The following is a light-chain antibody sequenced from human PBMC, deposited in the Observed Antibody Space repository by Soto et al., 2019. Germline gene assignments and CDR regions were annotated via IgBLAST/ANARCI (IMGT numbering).Light chain of an antibody. Sequence: SYELTQPPSVSVAPGKTARITCGGNNIGSKSVHWYQQKPGQAPVLVIYYDSDRPSGIPERFSGSNSGNTATLTISRVEAGDEADYYCQVWDSSSDHTLYVFGTGTKLTVL. CDR1: NIGSKS. CDR2: YDS. V-gene: IGLV3-21*04. CDR3: QVWDSSSDHTLYV. J-gene: IGLJ1*01.